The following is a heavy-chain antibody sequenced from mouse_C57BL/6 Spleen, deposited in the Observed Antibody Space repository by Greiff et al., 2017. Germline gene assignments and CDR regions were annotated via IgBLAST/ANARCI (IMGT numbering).Heavy chain of an antibody. V-gene: IGHV1-69*01. D-gene: IGHD1-1*01. J-gene: IGHJ1*03. CDR2: IDPSDSYT. Sequence: VQLQQPGAELVMPGASVKLSCKASGYTFTSYCMHWVKQRPGQGLEWIGLIDPSDSYTNSNQKFTGKSPLTVDKSTSPAYMQLSSLTSKASAVYYCASCSSYGWYFDVWGTGTTVTVSS. CDR3: ASCSSYGWYFDV. CDR1: GYTFTSYC.